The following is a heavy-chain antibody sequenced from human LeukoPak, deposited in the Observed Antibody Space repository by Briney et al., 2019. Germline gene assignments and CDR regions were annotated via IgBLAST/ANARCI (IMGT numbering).Heavy chain of an antibody. D-gene: IGHD6-25*01. J-gene: IGHJ6*03. CDR3: ARGRPYYYYYMDV. V-gene: IGHV4-59*01. Sequence: SETLSLTCTVSGGSISSYYWNWIRQPPGRGLEWIGYIYYSGSTNYNPSLKSRVTISLDTSKNQFSLKLRSVTAADTAVYYCARGRPYYYYYMDVWGKGTTVTVSS. CDR2: IYYSGST. CDR1: GGSISSYY.